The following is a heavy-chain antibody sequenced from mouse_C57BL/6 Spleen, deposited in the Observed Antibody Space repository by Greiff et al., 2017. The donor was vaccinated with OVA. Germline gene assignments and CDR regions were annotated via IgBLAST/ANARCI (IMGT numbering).Heavy chain of an antibody. D-gene: IGHD2-3*01. CDR2: INPNNGGT. J-gene: IGHJ3*01. CDR1: GYTFTDYY. CDR3: ASPYDGYFIAY. V-gene: IGHV1-26*01. Sequence: EVQLQQSGPELVKPGASVKISCKASGYTFTDYYMNWVKHSHGKSLEWIGDINPNNGGTSYNQKFKGKATLTVDKSSSTAYMELRSLTSEDSAVYYCASPYDGYFIAYWGQGTLVTVSA.